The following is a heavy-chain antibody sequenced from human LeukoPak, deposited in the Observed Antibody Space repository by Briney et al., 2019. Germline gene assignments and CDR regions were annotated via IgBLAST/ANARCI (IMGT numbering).Heavy chain of an antibody. D-gene: IGHD3-10*01. CDR2: INAGNGNT. Sequence: ASVKVSCKASGGTFSSYAISWVRQAPGQRLEWMGWINAGNGNTKYSQKFQGRVTITRDTSASTAYMELSSLRSEDTAVYYCARGYYYGSGSYYDDAFDIWGQGTMVTVSS. CDR3: ARGYYYGSGSYYDDAFDI. V-gene: IGHV1-3*01. J-gene: IGHJ3*02. CDR1: GGTFSSYA.